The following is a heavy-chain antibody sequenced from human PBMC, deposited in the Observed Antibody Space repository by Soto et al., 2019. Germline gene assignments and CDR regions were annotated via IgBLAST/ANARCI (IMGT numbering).Heavy chain of an antibody. Sequence: PSETLSLTCTVSGGSISSYYWSWIRQPPGKGLEWIGYIYYSGSTYYNPSLKSRVTISVDTSKNQFSLKLSSVTAADTAVYYCARMMSTVVTPMNDYWGQGTLVTVSS. D-gene: IGHD4-17*01. V-gene: IGHV4-59*06. J-gene: IGHJ4*02. CDR1: GGSISSYY. CDR2: IYYSGST. CDR3: ARMMSTVVTPMNDY.